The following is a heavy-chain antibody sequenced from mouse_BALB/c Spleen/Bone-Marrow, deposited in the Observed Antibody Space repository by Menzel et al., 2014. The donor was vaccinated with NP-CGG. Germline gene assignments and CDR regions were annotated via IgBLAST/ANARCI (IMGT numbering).Heavy chain of an antibody. CDR1: GHTFTDYE. CDR3: TRGGNFIPSLLVSFLF. CDR2: RDPETGGT. D-gene: IGHD1-1*01. J-gene: IGHJ2*01. Sequence: LVESGAELVRPGASVTLSCKASGHTFTDYERHRVKQKPVQGLERIGARDPETGGTAYNQKFKGKSTLTADKSSSSSYMELRSLTSEDSSVYYCTRGGNFIPSLLVSFLFCGPGTTLTFSS. V-gene: IGHV1-15*01.